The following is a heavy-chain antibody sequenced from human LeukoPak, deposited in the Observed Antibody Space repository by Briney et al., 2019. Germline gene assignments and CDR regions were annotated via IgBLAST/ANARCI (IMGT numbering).Heavy chain of an antibody. D-gene: IGHD3-3*01. CDR1: GGSFSGYY. J-gene: IGHJ3*02. CDR3: ARVSPPRITDGSGYGAFDI. Sequence: SETLCLTCAVYGGSFSGYYWSWIRQPPGKGLEWIGEINHSGSTNYNPSLKRRVTISVDTSKIQFSLKLSSVTAADTAVYYCARVSPPRITDGSGYGAFDIWGQGTMVTVSS. CDR2: INHSGST. V-gene: IGHV4-34*01.